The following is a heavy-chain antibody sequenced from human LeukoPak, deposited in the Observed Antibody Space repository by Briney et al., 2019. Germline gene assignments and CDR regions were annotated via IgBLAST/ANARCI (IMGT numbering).Heavy chain of an antibody. CDR2: IYYSGST. CDR3: ARHPPGGSYYY. J-gene: IGHJ4*02. V-gene: IGHV4-39*01. CDR1: GGSISSSRYY. Sequence: SETLSLTCTVSGGSISSSRYYWGWIRQPPGKGRESIGTIYYSGSTYYNPTLKSRVTISVDTPKNQFSLMLSSVTAADTAVYYCARHPPGGSYYYWGQGTLVTVSS. D-gene: IGHD1-26*01.